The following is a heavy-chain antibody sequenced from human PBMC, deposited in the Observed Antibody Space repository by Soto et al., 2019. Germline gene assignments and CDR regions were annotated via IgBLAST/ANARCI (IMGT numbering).Heavy chain of an antibody. CDR2: VYHSGAT. D-gene: IGHD6-13*01. V-gene: IGHV4-59*11. J-gene: IGHJ4*02. Sequence: SETLSLTCTVSGVSISNRYWSWIRQSPGKGPEWIGYVYHSGATNYNPSLETRVTISLDSSKNQFSLKLNSVTAADTAVCYCATRPPGATWYGVFDYWSQGTLVTVS. CDR1: GVSISNRY. CDR3: ATRPPGATWYGVFDY.